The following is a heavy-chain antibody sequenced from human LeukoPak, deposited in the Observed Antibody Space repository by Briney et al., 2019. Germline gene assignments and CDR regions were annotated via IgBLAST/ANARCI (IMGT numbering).Heavy chain of an antibody. V-gene: IGHV3-30*02. Sequence: GGSLRLSCAASGLSFSYYGMQWIRQAPGKGLEWLAFIRNDGGNEYYADSVKGRFTISRDNSKNMEYLQMDSLKSEDTAVYYCARHLRFVVVPAAIHDAFDIWGQGTMVTVSS. CDR3: ARHLRFVVVPAAIHDAFDI. CDR2: IRNDGGNE. J-gene: IGHJ3*02. D-gene: IGHD2-2*02. CDR1: GLSFSYYG.